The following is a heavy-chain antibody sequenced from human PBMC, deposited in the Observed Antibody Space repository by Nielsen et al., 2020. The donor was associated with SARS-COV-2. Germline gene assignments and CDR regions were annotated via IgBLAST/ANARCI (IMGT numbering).Heavy chain of an antibody. D-gene: IGHD5-18*01. V-gene: IGHV1-2*06. CDR3: ARDPAASWIQLWGYGMDV. CDR1: GYTFTGYY. Sequence: ASVKVSCKASGYTFTGYYMHWVRQAPGQGLEWMGRINPNSGGTNYAQKFQGRVTMTRDTSISTAYMELSRLRSDDTAVYYCARDPAASWIQLWGYGMDVWGQGTTVTVSS. J-gene: IGHJ6*02. CDR2: INPNSGGT.